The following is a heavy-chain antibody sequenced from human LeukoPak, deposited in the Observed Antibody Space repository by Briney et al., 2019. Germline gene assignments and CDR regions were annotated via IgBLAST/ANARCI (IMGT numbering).Heavy chain of an antibody. D-gene: IGHD3-22*01. CDR1: GFTFTSSA. CDR2: IVVGSGNT. V-gene: IGHV1-58*02. J-gene: IGHJ4*02. CDR3: AAVYDDSSGYPVDY. Sequence: GTSVKVSCKASGFTFTSSAMQWVRQARGQRLEWIGWIVVGSGNTNYAQKFHERVTITRDMSTSTAYMELSSLRSEDTAVYYCAAVYDDSSGYPVDYWGQGTLVTVSS.